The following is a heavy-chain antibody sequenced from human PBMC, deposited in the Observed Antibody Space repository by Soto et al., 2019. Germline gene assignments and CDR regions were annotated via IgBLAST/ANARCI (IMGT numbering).Heavy chain of an antibody. D-gene: IGHD1-1*01. J-gene: IGHJ6*02. V-gene: IGHV3-23*01. CDR1: GFAFSNFH. CDR3: AKRFSDAWEPGMDV. CDR2: IGGAGNDI. Sequence: EMQVLESGGGLVQPGGSLRLSCAASGFAFSNFHMNWVRQAPGKGLQWVATIGGAGNDIHYADSVEGRFTVSRDNSKNTLHLQMDGLRDEDTAIYYCAKRFSDAWEPGMDVWGQGTTVTVSS.